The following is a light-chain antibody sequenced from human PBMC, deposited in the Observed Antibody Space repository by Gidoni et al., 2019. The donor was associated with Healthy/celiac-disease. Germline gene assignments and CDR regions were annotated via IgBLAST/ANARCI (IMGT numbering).Light chain of an antibody. CDR2: SDT. CDR3: AAWDDVLDGYV. Sequence: SVLAQPPSASWTPGQRVPISCSGDISTIGGHTVDWYQQLPGAAPLLLIHSDTRRPSGIPGRFSGSKSGISASLTISGLQSEDEADYFCAAWDDVLDGYVFGTGTRVTAL. CDR1: ISTIGGHT. V-gene: IGLV1-44*01. J-gene: IGLJ1*01.